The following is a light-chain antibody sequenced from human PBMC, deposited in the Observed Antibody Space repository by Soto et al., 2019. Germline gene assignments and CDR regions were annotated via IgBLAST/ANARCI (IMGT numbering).Light chain of an antibody. Sequence: DIQMTQSPSTLSASVGERVTITCRASQSISSWLAWYQQKPGKAPKLLIYDASSLESGVPSRFSGSGSGTEFTLTISCLQPDDFATYYCQQYNSYSLYTFGQGTKLEIK. CDR3: QQYNSYSLYT. CDR2: DAS. J-gene: IGKJ2*01. CDR1: QSISSW. V-gene: IGKV1-5*01.